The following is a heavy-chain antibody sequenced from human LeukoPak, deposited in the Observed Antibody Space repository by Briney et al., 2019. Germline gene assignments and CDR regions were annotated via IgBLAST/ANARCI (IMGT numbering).Heavy chain of an antibody. V-gene: IGHV4-59*08. J-gene: IGHJ5*02. CDR1: GGSISSYY. CDR3: ARLLVLCSGGSCYSAWFDP. D-gene: IGHD2-15*01. Sequence: PSETLSLTCTVSGGSISSYYWSWIRQPPGKGLEWIGYIYYSGSTNYNPSLKSRVTISVDTSKNQFSLKLSSVTAADTAVYYCARLLVLCSGGSCYSAWFDPWGQGTLVTVSS. CDR2: IYYSGST.